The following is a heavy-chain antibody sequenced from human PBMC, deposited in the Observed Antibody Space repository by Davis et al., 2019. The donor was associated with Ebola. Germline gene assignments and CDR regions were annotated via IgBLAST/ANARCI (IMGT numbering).Heavy chain of an antibody. Sequence: HTGGSLRLSCSASGFTFSSYWMHWVRQAPGKGLVCVAHINRDGSSTGYADSVKGRFTISRDNGKNTLYLQMNSLRDDDTAVYYCARGVDTTGASWSDALDMWGQGTMVTVSS. CDR3: ARGVDTTGASWSDALDM. CDR2: INRDGSST. V-gene: IGHV3-74*01. J-gene: IGHJ3*02. CDR1: GFTFSSYW. D-gene: IGHD1-14*01.